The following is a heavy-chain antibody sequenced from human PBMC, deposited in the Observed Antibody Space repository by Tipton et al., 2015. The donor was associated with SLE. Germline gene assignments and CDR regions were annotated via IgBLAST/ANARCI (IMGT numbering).Heavy chain of an antibody. D-gene: IGHD3-16*01. V-gene: IGHV4-38-2*01. J-gene: IGHJ5*02. CDR2: IYHSGST. CDR3: ARGLGGVTLHWFDP. Sequence: TLSLTCAVSGYSISSGYYWGWIRQPPGKGLEWIGSIYHSGSTYYNPSLKSRVTISVDTSKNQFSLKLSSVTAADTAVYYCARGLGGVTLHWFDPWGQGTLVTVSS. CDR1: GYSISSGYY.